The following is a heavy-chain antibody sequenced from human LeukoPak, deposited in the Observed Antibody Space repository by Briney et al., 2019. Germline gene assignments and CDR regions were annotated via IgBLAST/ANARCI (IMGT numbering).Heavy chain of an antibody. Sequence: SETLSLTCTVSGGSISSSSYYWGWIRQPPGKGLEWIGSIYYSGSTYYNPSLKSRVTISVDTSKSQFSLRLSSVTAVDTAVYYCARRGSGYSPFDNWGQGTLVTVSS. J-gene: IGHJ4*02. CDR2: IYYSGST. V-gene: IGHV4-39*01. CDR3: ARRGSGYSPFDN. D-gene: IGHD2-15*01. CDR1: GGSISSSSYY.